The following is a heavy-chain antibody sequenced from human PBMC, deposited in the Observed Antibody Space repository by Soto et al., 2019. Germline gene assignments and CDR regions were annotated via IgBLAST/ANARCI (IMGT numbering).Heavy chain of an antibody. CDR1: GFSLRSRGVG. Sequence: QVTLNESGPTLMKPTQTLTLTCSFSGFSLRSRGVGVGWIRQPPGEALEWLALIDWNDDKRYRPSLKSRLIITKATSENQVVLTMTNLDPVDTATYYCARWYCGRDCYSFDHWGQGILVTVSS. CDR2: IDWNDDK. V-gene: IGHV2-5*01. CDR3: ARWYCGRDCYSFDH. J-gene: IGHJ4*02. D-gene: IGHD2-21*02.